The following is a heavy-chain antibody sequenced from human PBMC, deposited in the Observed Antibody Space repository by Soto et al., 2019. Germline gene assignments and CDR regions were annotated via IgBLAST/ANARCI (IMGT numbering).Heavy chain of an antibody. J-gene: IGHJ3*02. Sequence: SVKVSCKASGGTSSSYAISWVRQAPGRGLEWMGGIIPIFGTANYAQKFQGRVTITADESTSTAYMEVSRLRSEDTPVYYWARQERTPEIYRMIVVVSDAFDIWGQGTMVTV. CDR1: GGTSSSYA. CDR3: ARQERTPEIYRMIVVVSDAFDI. D-gene: IGHD3-22*01. V-gene: IGHV1-69*13. CDR2: IIPIFGTA.